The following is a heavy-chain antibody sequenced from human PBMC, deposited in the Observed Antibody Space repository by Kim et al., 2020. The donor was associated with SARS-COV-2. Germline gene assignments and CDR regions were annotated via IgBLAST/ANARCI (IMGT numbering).Heavy chain of an antibody. V-gene: IGHV4-34*01. CDR2: INHSGST. J-gene: IGHJ4*02. CDR3: ARRLSNTSGWGSHYCDL. Sequence: SETLSLTCAVYGGSFSGYYWSWIRQPPEKGLEWIGEINHSGSTNYNPSLKSRVTISVDTSKNQFSLKLTSVTAADTAVYYCARRLSNTSGWGSHYCDLWGQGTLVTVSS. CDR1: GGSFSGYY. D-gene: IGHD3-10*01.